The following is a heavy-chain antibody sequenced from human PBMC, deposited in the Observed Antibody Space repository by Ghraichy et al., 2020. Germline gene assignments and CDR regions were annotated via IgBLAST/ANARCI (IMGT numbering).Heavy chain of an antibody. J-gene: IGHJ4*02. Sequence: GESLNISCAASGFTFSSYGMHWVRQAPGKGLEWVAVIWFDGSNKYYADSVKGRFTISRDNVKNSLYLQMNSLRAEDTAVYYCARYKITFGGVIGAFDYWGQGTLVTVSS. V-gene: IGHV3-33*01. D-gene: IGHD3-16*02. CDR3: ARYKITFGGVIGAFDY. CDR2: IWFDGSNK. CDR1: GFTFSSYG.